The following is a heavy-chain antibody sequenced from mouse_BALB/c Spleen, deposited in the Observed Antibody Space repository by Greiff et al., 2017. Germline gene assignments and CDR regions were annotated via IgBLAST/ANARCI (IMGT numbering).Heavy chain of an antibody. CDR2: ISSGGSYT. V-gene: IGHV5-6*02. Sequence: DVMLVESGGDLVKPGGSLKLSCAASGFTFSSYGMSWVRQTPDKRLEWVATISSGGSYTYYPDSVKGRFTISRDNAKNTLYLQMSSLKSEDTAMYYCARHHKLLYAMDYWGQGTSVTVSS. CDR1: GFTFSSYG. CDR3: ARHHKLLYAMDY. J-gene: IGHJ4*01.